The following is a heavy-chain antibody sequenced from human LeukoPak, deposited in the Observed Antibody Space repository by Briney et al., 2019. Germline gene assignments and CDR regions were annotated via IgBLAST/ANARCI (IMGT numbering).Heavy chain of an antibody. D-gene: IGHD6-19*01. J-gene: IGHJ4*02. V-gene: IGHV3-11*04. CDR2: ISGSGSSK. CDR3: ASSQSSEAGIVGC. CDR1: GFTFSDYY. Sequence: GGSLRLSCAASGFTFSDYYMTWIRQASGKGLEWVSYISGSGSSKYYADSVKGRFTISRDNAKNSVYLQMNSLRVEDTALYYCASSQSSEAGIVGCWGQGTLVTVSS.